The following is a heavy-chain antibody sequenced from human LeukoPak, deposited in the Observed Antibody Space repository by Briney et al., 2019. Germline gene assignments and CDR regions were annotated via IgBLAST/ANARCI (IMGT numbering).Heavy chain of an antibody. CDR3: ATAGIAAAGTLDY. J-gene: IGHJ4*02. Sequence: ASVKVSRKVSGYTLTELSMHWVRQAPGKGLEWMGGFDPEDGETIYAQKFQGRVTMTEDTSTDTAYMELSSLRSEDTAVYYCATAGIAAAGTLDYWGQGTLVTVSS. D-gene: IGHD6-13*01. CDR1: GYTLTELS. CDR2: FDPEDGET. V-gene: IGHV1-24*01.